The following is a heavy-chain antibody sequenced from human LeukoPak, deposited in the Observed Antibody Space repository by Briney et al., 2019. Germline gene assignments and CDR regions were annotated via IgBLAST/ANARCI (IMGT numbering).Heavy chain of an antibody. CDR2: IYYSGST. CDR1: GGSISSYY. V-gene: IGHV4-59*01. CDR3: ASLGHSSGWYPDY. D-gene: IGHD6-19*01. Sequence: SETLPLTCTVSGGSISSYYWSWIRQPPGKGLEWIGYIYYSGSTNYNPSLKSRVTISVDTPKNQFSLKLSSVTAADTAVYYCASLGHSSGWYPDYWGQGTLVTVSS. J-gene: IGHJ4*02.